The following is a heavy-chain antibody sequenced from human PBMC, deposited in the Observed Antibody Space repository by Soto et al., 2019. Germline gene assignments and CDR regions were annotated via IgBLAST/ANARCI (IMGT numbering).Heavy chain of an antibody. Sequence: SETLSLTCAVYGGSFSGYYWSWIRQPPGKGLEWIGEINHSGSTNYNPSLKSRVTISVDTSKNQFSLKLSSVTAADTAVYYCARGPEGTGVLDPWGQGTLVTVSS. CDR1: GGSFSGYY. CDR3: ARGPEGTGVLDP. CDR2: INHSGST. J-gene: IGHJ5*02. V-gene: IGHV4-34*01. D-gene: IGHD3-10*01.